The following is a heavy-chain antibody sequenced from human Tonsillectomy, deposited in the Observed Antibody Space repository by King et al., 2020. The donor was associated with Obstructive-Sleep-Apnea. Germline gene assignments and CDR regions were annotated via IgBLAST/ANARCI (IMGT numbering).Heavy chain of an antibody. D-gene: IGHD5-18*01. Sequence: QLQESGPGLVKPSETLSLTCTVSGGSISSSSYYWGWIRQPPGKGLEWIGSIYKSGSTYYNPSLKSRVTILVDTSKNQLSLKLSSVTAADTAVYYCAEVNHRGYSYGYFFDYWGQGTLVTVSS. CDR1: GGSISSSSYY. V-gene: IGHV4-39*07. J-gene: IGHJ4*02. CDR3: AEVNHRGYSYGYFFDY. CDR2: IYKSGST.